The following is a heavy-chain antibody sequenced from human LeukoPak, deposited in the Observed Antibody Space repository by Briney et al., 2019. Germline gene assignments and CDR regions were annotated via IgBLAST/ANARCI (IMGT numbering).Heavy chain of an antibody. CDR1: GYSISSGYY. D-gene: IGHD2-2*01. J-gene: IGHJ4*02. Sequence: SETQSLTCAVSGYSISSGYYWGSIRQPPGKGLEWIGSIYHSGSTYYNPSLKSRVTISVDTSKNQFSLKLRSVTAADTAVYYCAGLGGTKGYWGQGTLVTVSS. CDR3: AGLGGTKGY. V-gene: IGHV4-38-2*01. CDR2: IYHSGST.